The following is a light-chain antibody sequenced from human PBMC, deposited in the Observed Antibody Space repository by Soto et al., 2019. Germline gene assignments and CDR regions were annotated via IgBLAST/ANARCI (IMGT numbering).Light chain of an antibody. J-gene: IGKJ1*01. CDR2: SAS. CDR1: QSISTY. V-gene: IGKV1-39*01. Sequence: DIQITQSPSSLSASVGDRVTISCXAGQSISTYLNWYQQKPGTAPRLLIYSASSVKTGVPPRFSGSGSGRDFTLTISSLRPEDIATYFCQQSYTSPPWTFGQGTKVDIK. CDR3: QQSYTSPPWT.